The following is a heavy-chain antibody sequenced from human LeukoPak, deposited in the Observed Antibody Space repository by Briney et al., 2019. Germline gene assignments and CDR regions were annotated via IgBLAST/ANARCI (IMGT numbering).Heavy chain of an antibody. Sequence: GESLKISCKGSGYSFTSYWIGWVRQMPGKGLEWMGIIYPGDSDTRYSPSFQGQVTISADKSISTAYLQWSSLKASDTAMYSCARPGYCSSTSCSNWFDPWGQGTLVTVSS. CDR3: ARPGYCSSTSCSNWFDP. V-gene: IGHV5-51*01. CDR2: IYPGDSDT. D-gene: IGHD2-2*01. J-gene: IGHJ5*02. CDR1: GYSFTSYW.